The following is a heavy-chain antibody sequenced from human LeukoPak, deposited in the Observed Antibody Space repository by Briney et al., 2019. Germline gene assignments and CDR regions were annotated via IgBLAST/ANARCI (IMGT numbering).Heavy chain of an antibody. Sequence: GGSRNPSVEAPGFTFGSFSRNGVGRAQGRGWSWVAGFTSKGDSGTIDYAAPVRGRFTISRDDSKNTLYLQMNSLKTEDTAVYHCTTDPSQMPTVRFVWGQGTTVTVSS. CDR1: GFTFGSFS. D-gene: IGHD5-24*01. CDR2: FTSKGDSGTI. V-gene: IGHV3-15*01. J-gene: IGHJ6*02. CDR3: TTDPSQMPTVRFV.